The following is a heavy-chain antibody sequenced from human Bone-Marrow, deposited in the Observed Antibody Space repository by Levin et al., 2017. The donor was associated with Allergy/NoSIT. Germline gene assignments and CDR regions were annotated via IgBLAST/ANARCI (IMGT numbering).Heavy chain of an antibody. CDR2: IYYSGST. V-gene: IGHV4-59*01. Sequence: SQTLSLTCTVSGGSIRSYYWSWIRQPPGKGLEWIGYIYYSGSTNYNPSLKSRVTISVDTSKNQFSLKLSSVTAADTAVYYCARDLPPFLTGYRVEYYYGMDVWGQGTTVTVSS. CDR3: ARDLPPFLTGYRVEYYYGMDV. J-gene: IGHJ6*02. D-gene: IGHD3-9*01. CDR1: GGSIRSYY.